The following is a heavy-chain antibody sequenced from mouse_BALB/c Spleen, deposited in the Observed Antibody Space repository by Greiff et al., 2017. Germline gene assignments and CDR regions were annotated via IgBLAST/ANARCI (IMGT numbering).Heavy chain of an antibody. J-gene: IGHJ4*01. D-gene: IGHD2-1*01. Sequence: VKLVESGPGLVAPSQSLSITCTVSGFSLTSYGVHWVRQPPGKGLEWLGVIWAGGSTNYNSALMSRLSISKDNSKSQVFLKMNSLQTDDTAMYYCAREVYGNYYAMDYWGQGTSVTVSS. CDR3: AREVYGNYYAMDY. V-gene: IGHV2-9*02. CDR1: GFSLTSYG. CDR2: IWAGGST.